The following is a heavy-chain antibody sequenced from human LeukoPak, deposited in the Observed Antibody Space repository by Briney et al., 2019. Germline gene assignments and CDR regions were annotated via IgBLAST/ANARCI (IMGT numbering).Heavy chain of an antibody. CDR2: IASDSTI. CDR1: GFTLSRFG. J-gene: IGHJ4*02. V-gene: IGHV3-48*02. CDR3: ARVGSSGWYRLSMFDY. Sequence: GGSLRLSCAASGFTLSRFGMNWVRQAPGKGLEWVSYIASDSTIYYPDSVRGRFTIFRDNAKNSLYLQMSSLRDEDTAVYYCARVGSSGWYRLSMFDYWGQGTLVTVSS. D-gene: IGHD6-19*01.